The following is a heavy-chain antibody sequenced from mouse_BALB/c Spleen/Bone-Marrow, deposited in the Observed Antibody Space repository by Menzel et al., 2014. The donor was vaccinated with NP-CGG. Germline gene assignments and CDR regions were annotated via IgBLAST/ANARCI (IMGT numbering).Heavy chain of an antibody. V-gene: IGHV2-9*02. CDR3: ARGSYYEGAMDY. Sequence: QVQLKDSGPGLVAPSQSLSITCTVSGFSLTSYGVHWVRQPPGKVLEWLGVIWAGGSTNYNSALMSRLSISKDNSKSQVFLKMNSLQTDDTAMYYCARGSYYEGAMDYFSQTASTAVSS. CDR2: IWAGGST. D-gene: IGHD1-1*01. J-gene: IGHJ4*01. CDR1: GFSLTSYG.